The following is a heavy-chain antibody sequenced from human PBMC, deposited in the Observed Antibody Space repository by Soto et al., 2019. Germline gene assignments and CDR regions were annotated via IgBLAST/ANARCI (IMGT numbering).Heavy chain of an antibody. Sequence: PGGSLRLSCAASGFTFSSYAMNWVRQAPGKGLEWVSGISGGGGSTHYADSVKGRFTISRDNSKNTLFLQMDSLRAEDTAVYFCAKVAPYYFDYWGQGALVTVSS. CDR1: GFTFSSYA. CDR3: AKVAPYYFDY. V-gene: IGHV3-23*01. J-gene: IGHJ4*02. CDR2: ISGGGGST.